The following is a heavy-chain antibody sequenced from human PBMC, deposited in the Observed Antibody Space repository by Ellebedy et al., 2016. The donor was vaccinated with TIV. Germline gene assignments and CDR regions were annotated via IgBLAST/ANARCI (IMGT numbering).Heavy chain of an antibody. CDR1: GFTFSSYA. D-gene: IGHD2-15*01. J-gene: IGHJ4*02. Sequence: GESLKISXAASGFTFSSYAMSWVRQAPGKGLEWVSAISGSGGSTYYADSVKGRFTISRDNSKNTLYLQMNSLRAEDTAVYYCAKRPSLYCSGGSCDYWGQGTLVTVSS. CDR2: ISGSGGST. CDR3: AKRPSLYCSGGSCDY. V-gene: IGHV3-23*01.